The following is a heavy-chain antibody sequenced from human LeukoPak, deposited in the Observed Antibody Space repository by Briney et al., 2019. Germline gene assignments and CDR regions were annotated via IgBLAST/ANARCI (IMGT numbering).Heavy chain of an antibody. CDR3: ARAGPGGVWGSYRYPDY. CDR2: INHSGST. Sequence: SETLSLTCAVYGGSFSGYYWSWIRQPPGKGLDWMGEINHSGSTNYNPSLKSRVTISVDTSKNQFSLKLSSVTAADTAVYYCARAGPGGVWGSYRYPDYWGQGTLVTVSS. V-gene: IGHV4-34*01. J-gene: IGHJ4*02. CDR1: GGSFSGYY. D-gene: IGHD3-16*02.